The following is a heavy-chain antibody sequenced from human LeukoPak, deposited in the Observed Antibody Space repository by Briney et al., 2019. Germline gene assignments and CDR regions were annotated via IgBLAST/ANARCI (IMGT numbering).Heavy chain of an antibody. CDR1: GGSISSGGYS. V-gene: IGHV4-30-2*01. CDR2: IYHSGST. CDR3: ARGAPVGGSIDY. Sequence: SETLSLTCAVSGGSISSGGYSWSWIRQPPGKGLEWIGYIYHSGSTCYNPSLKSRVTISVDRSKNQFSLKLSSVTAADTAVYYCARGAPVGGSIDYWGQGTLVTVSS. J-gene: IGHJ4*02. D-gene: IGHD2-15*01.